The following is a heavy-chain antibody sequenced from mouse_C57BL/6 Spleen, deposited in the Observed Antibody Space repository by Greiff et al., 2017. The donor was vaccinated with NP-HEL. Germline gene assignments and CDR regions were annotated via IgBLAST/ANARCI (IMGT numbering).Heavy chain of an antibody. CDR3: ARRPSTMVTTNFDV. V-gene: IGHV1-42*01. J-gene: IGHJ1*03. Sequence: EVQLQQSGPELVKPGASVKISCKASGYSFTGYYMNWVKQSPEKSLEWIGEINPSTGGTTYNQKFKAKATLTVDKSSSTAYMQLKSLTSEDAAVYYCARRPSTMVTTNFDVWGTGTTVTVSS. D-gene: IGHD2-2*01. CDR2: INPSTGGT. CDR1: GYSFTGYY.